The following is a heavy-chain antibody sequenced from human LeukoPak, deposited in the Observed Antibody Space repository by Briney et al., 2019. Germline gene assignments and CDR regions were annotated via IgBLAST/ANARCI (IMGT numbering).Heavy chain of an antibody. Sequence: GASVKVSCKASGYTFTSYGISWARQAPGQGLEWMGWISAYNGNTNYAQKLQGRVTMTTDTSTSTAYMELRSLRSDDTAVYYCARGGLRYSSGWYAGGDYWGQGTLVTVSS. J-gene: IGHJ4*02. D-gene: IGHD6-19*01. CDR3: ARGGLRYSSGWYAGGDY. CDR1: GYTFTSYG. CDR2: ISAYNGNT. V-gene: IGHV1-18*01.